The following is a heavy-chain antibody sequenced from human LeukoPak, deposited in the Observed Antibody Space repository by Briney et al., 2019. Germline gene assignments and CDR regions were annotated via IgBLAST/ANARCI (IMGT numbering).Heavy chain of an antibody. V-gene: IGHV3-33*01. D-gene: IGHD6-13*01. CDR2: IWYDGSNK. Sequence: PGRSLRLSCAASGFTFSSYGMHWVRQAPGKGLEWVAVIWYDGSNKYYADSVKGRFTISRDNSKNTLYLQMNSLRAEDTAVYYCARGGYSSSWYVGGFDYWGQGTLVTVSS. J-gene: IGHJ4*02. CDR3: ARGGYSSSWYVGGFDY. CDR1: GFTFSSYG.